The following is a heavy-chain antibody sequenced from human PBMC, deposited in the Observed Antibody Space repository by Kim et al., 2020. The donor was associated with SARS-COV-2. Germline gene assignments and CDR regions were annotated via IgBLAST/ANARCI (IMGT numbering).Heavy chain of an antibody. V-gene: IGHV1-18*01. D-gene: IGHD6-19*01. CDR1: GYTLTSYG. Sequence: ASVKVSCKASGYTLTSYGISWVRQAPGQGLEWMGWISAYNGNTNYAQKLQGRVTMTTDTSTSTAYMELRSLRSDDTAVYYCARDRCGQQWLEKYNWFDPSGEGSLVIVSS. CDR2: ISAYNGNT. J-gene: IGHJ5*02. CDR3: ARDRCGQQWLEKYNWFDP.